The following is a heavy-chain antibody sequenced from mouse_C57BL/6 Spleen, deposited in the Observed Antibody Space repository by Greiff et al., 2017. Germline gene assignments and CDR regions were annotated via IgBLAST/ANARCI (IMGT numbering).Heavy chain of an antibody. V-gene: IGHV1-15*01. Sequence: QVQLKQSGAELVRPGASVTLSCKASGYTFTDYEMHWVKQTPVHGLEWIGAIDPETGGTAYNQKFKGKAILTADKSSSTAYMELRSLTSEDSAVYYCTREVLLWAYYFDYWGQGTTLTVSS. CDR1: GYTFTDYE. CDR3: TREVLLWAYYFDY. D-gene: IGHD2-1*01. J-gene: IGHJ2*01. CDR2: IDPETGGT.